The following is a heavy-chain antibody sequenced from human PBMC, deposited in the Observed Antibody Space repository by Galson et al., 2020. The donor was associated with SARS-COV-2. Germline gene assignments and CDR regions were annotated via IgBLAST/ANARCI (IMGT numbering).Heavy chain of an antibody. D-gene: IGHD2-8*01. CDR1: GYTLTELS. CDR3: AAAQVVYCTNGVCYDYYYGMDV. J-gene: IGHJ6*02. Sequence: ASVKVSCKVSGYTLTELSMHWVRQAPGKGLEWMGGFDPEDGETIYAQKFQGRVTMTEDTSTDTAYMELSSLRSVDTAVYYCAAAQVVYCTNGVCYDYYYGMDVWGQGTTVTVSS. CDR2: FDPEDGET. V-gene: IGHV1-24*01.